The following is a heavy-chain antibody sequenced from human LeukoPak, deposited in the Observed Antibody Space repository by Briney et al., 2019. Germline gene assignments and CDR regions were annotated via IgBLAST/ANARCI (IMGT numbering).Heavy chain of an antibody. V-gene: IGHV3-30*04. CDR1: GFTFSSYA. CDR3: ARDRIAVAGTLLDAFDI. J-gene: IGHJ3*02. D-gene: IGHD6-19*01. Sequence: GGSLRLSCAASGFTFSSYAMSWVRQAPGKGLEWVAVISYDGSYKYYADSVKGRFTISRDNAKNSLYLQMNSPRAEDTAVYYCARDRIAVAGTLLDAFDIWGQGTMVTVSS. CDR2: ISYDGSYK.